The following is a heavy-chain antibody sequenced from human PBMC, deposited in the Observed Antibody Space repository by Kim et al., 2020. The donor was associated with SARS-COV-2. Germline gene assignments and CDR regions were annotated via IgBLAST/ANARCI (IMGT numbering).Heavy chain of an antibody. CDR3: ARVRDGVAAAGTGGFDP. D-gene: IGHD6-13*01. CDR1: GGTFSSYA. J-gene: IGHJ5*02. Sequence: SVKVSCKASGGTFSSYAISWVRQAPGQGLEWMGGIIPIFGTANYAQKFQGRVTITADESTSTAYMELSSLRSEDTAVYYCARVRDGVAAAGTGGFDPWGQGTLVTVSS. V-gene: IGHV1-69*13. CDR2: IIPIFGTA.